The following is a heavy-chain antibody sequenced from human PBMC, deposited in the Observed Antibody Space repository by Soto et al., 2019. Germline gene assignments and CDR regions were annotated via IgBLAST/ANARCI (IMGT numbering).Heavy chain of an antibody. CDR1: GFTVSSNY. CDR2: IYSGGST. J-gene: IGHJ4*01. D-gene: IGHD4-17*01. V-gene: IGHV3-53*01. CDR3: ARDSGDYEVDY. Sequence: EVQLVESGGVLIQPGGSLRLSCAASGFTVSSNYMSWVRQAPGKGLEWVSGIYSGGSTSYADSVKGRCTISRDNSKNTLYLQMNSLRAEDPAVYYCARDSGDYEVDYWGQGTLVTVSS.